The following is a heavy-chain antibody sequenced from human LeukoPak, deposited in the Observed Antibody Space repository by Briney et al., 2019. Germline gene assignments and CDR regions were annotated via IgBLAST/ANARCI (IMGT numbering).Heavy chain of an antibody. CDR1: GFTFSSYS. V-gene: IGHV3-21*01. CDR2: ISSSSSYI. D-gene: IGHD3-9*01. J-gene: IGHJ5*02. CDR3: ARDYNIGTGYYTNWFDP. Sequence: GGSLRLSCAASGFTFSSYSMNWVRQAPGKGLEWVSSISSSSSYIYYADPVKGRFTISRDNAKNSLYLQMNSLRAEDTAVYYCARDYNIGTGYYTNWFDPWGQGTLVTVSS.